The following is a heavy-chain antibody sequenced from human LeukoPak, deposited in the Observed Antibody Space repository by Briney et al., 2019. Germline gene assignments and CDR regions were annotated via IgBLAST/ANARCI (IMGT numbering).Heavy chain of an antibody. D-gene: IGHD3-10*01. CDR3: ARDRGMGSGSYYGWFDP. CDR1: GFTFSSYA. CDR2: ISYDGSNK. V-gene: IGHV3-30*04. Sequence: GGSLRLSCAASGFTFSSYAMHWVRQAPGKGLEWEAVISYDGSNKYYADSVKGRFTISRDNSKNTLYLQMNSLRAEDTAVYYCARDRGMGSGSYYGWFDPWGQGTLVTVSS. J-gene: IGHJ5*02.